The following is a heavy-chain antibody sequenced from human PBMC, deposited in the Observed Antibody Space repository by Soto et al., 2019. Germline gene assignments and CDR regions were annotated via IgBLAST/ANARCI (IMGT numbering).Heavy chain of an antibody. CDR2: INPSGGST. J-gene: IGHJ6*02. CDR1: GYTFTSYY. CDR3: ARDAEYSSPQGSGMDV. Sequence: ASVKVSCKASGYTFTSYYMHWVRQAPGQGLEWMGIINPSGGSTSYAQKFQGRVTMTRDTSTSTVYMELSSLRSEDTAVYYCARDAEYSSPQGSGMDVWGQGTTVTVSS. V-gene: IGHV1-46*01. D-gene: IGHD6-6*01.